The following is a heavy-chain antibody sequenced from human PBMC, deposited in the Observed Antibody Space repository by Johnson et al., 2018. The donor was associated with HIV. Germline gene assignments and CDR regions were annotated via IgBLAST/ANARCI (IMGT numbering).Heavy chain of an antibody. Sequence: VQLVESGGGVVRPGGSLRLSCAASGFTFDDYAMHWVRQAPGKGLEWVSGINSDGSSTSYADSVKGRFTISRDNAKNTLYLQMNSLGAEDTAVYYCARHSGWSTGNDAFDIWGQGTMVTVSS. CDR3: ARHSGWSTGNDAFDI. CDR2: INSDGSST. V-gene: IGHV3-74*02. D-gene: IGHD6-19*01. CDR1: GFTFDDYA. J-gene: IGHJ3*02.